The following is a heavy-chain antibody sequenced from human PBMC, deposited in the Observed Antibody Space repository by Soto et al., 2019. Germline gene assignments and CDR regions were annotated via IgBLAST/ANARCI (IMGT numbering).Heavy chain of an antibody. V-gene: IGHV3-23*01. D-gene: IGHD5-18*01. Sequence: GGSLRLSCAASGFTFSSYAMSWVRQAPGKGLEWVSAISGSGGSTYYADSVKGRFTISRDNSKNTLYLQMNSLRAEDTAVYYCAESLGYSLVGYYYYYGMDVWGQGTTVTVSS. CDR1: GFTFSSYA. J-gene: IGHJ6*02. CDR2: ISGSGGST. CDR3: AESLGYSLVGYYYYYGMDV.